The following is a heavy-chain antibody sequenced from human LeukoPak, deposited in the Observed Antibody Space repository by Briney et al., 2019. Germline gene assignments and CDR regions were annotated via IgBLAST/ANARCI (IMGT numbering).Heavy chain of an antibody. V-gene: IGHV3-7*01. CDR1: GFTFSDYW. CDR2: IHQNGGER. J-gene: IGHJ4*02. D-gene: IGHD1-26*01. CDR3: ARDKVVGATYFDY. Sequence: GGSLRLSCAASGFTFSDYWMSWVRQAPGKGPEWVANIHQNGGERYYVDSVKGRFTISRDSAKNSLYLQMDSLRAEDTAIYYCARDKVVGATYFDYWGQGILVTVSS.